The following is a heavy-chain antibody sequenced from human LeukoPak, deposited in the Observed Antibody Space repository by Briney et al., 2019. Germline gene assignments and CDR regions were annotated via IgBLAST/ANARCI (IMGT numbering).Heavy chain of an antibody. J-gene: IGHJ3*02. D-gene: IGHD3-16*01. CDR1: GYSISSGYY. Sequence: PSETLSLTCTVSGYSISSGYYWGWIRQPPGKGLEWIGSIYHSGSTYYNPSLKSRVTISVDTSKNQFSLKLSSVTAADTAVYYCAREEIVITFGGVTLYPDAFDIWGQGTMVTVSS. CDR2: IYHSGST. CDR3: AREEIVITFGGVTLYPDAFDI. V-gene: IGHV4-38-2*02.